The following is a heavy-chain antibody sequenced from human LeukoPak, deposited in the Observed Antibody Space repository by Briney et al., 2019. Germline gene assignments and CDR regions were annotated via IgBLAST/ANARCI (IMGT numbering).Heavy chain of an antibody. V-gene: IGHV3-21*01. D-gene: IGHD2-15*01. CDR1: GFTFSSYS. CDR2: ISSSSSYI. J-gene: IGHJ4*02. Sequence: PGGSLRLSCAASGFTFSSYSMNWVRQAPGKGLEWVSSISSSSSYIYYADSVKGRFTISRDNAKNSLYLQMNSLRAEDMAVYYCARDSLLPLRYCSGGSCYPSFDYWGQGTLVTVSS. CDR3: ARDSLLPLRYCSGGSCYPSFDY.